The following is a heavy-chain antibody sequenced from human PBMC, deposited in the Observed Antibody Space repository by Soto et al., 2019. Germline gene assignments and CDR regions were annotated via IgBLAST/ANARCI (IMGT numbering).Heavy chain of an antibody. CDR1: GGTFSSYA. Sequence: QVQLVQSGSSVKKPGSSVKVSCKASGGTFSSYAISWVRQAPGQGLEWMGGIIPIFNATPYAQKFQGRVTITADESTSTAYMELSSLRSEDTAVYYCAREDFDFEIYYGMDVWGQGTTVTVSS. V-gene: IGHV1-69*01. J-gene: IGHJ6*02. CDR3: AREDFDFEIYYGMDV. CDR2: IIPIFNAT. D-gene: IGHD3-3*01.